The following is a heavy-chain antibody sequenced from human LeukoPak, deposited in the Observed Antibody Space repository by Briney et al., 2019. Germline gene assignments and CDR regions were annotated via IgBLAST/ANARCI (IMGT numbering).Heavy chain of an antibody. CDR1: GFTFSSYS. CDR3: ARAHKANQLLDAFDI. D-gene: IGHD2-2*01. V-gene: IGHV3-21*01. J-gene: IGHJ3*02. Sequence: PGGSLRLSCAASGFTFSSYSMNWVRQAPGKGLELVSSISSSSSYIYYADSVKGRFTISRDNAKNSLYLQMNSLRAEDTAVYYCARAHKANQLLDAFDIWGQGTMVTVSS. CDR2: ISSSSSYI.